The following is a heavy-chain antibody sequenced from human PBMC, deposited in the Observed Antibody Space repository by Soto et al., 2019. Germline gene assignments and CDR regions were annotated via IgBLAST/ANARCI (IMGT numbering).Heavy chain of an antibody. CDR3: ARQNYDILTGYTA. CDR1: GGSISSYY. J-gene: IGHJ5*02. CDR2: IYYSGST. Sequence: PSETLSLTCTVSGGSISSYYWSWIRQPPGKGLEWIGYIYYSGSTNYNPSLKSRVTISVDTSRNQFSLKLSSVTAADTAVYYCARQNYDILTGYTAWGQGTLVTVSS. V-gene: IGHV4-59*08. D-gene: IGHD3-9*01.